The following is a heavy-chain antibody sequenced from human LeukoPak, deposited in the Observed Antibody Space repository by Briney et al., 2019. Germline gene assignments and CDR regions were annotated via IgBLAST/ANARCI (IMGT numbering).Heavy chain of an antibody. Sequence: PSQTLTLTCAISGDSFSSNGASWNCIRPSPSRGLEWLGRPYYRTQQWHSDYAPSVKGRITLNTDTSKNQFSLQLNSMTPEDTAVYYCGRETDFGVVTNWGQGTLVTVSS. V-gene: IGHV6-1*01. D-gene: IGHD3-3*01. CDR3: GRETDFGVVTN. CDR1: GDSFSSNGAS. CDR2: PYYRTQQWHS. J-gene: IGHJ4*02.